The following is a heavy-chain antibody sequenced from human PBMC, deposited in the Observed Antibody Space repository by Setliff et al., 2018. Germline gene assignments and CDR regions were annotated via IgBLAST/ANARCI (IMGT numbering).Heavy chain of an antibody. Sequence: SETLSLTCAVYGGSFSGYYWSWIRQPPGKGLEWIGEINHSGSTNYNPSLKSRVTISVDTSKNQFSRKLSSVTAADTAVYYCARHKSNGSGSYPSLYMDVWGKGIMVTVSS. J-gene: IGHJ6*03. CDR2: INHSGST. CDR3: ARHKSNGSGSYPSLYMDV. V-gene: IGHV4-34*01. CDR1: GGSFSGYY. D-gene: IGHD3-10*01.